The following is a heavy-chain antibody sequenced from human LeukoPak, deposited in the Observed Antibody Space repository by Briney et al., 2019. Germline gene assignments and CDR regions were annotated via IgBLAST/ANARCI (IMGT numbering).Heavy chain of an antibody. J-gene: IGHJ5*02. Sequence: GGSLRLSCAASGFTFSSYAMSWVRQAPGKGLEWVSAISGSGGSTYYADSVKGRFTISRDNSKNTLYLQMNSLRAEDTAVYYCAKVESAYIVVVPGGFDPWGQGTLVTVSS. CDR3: AKVESAYIVVVPGGFDP. CDR2: ISGSGGST. D-gene: IGHD2-2*01. CDR1: GFTFSSYA. V-gene: IGHV3-23*01.